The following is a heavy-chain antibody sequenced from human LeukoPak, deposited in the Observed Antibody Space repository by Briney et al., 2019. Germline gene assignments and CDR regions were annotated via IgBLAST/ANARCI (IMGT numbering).Heavy chain of an antibody. J-gene: IGHJ4*02. CDR1: GYTFTVYY. CDR3: ARGQWLNIGSSSSYFDY. Sequence: ASVKVSCKSSGYTFTVYYMPWVRHAPGQGLEWVGWINPNSGGTNYAHKFQGRGSMTMDTSISTAYMELSSLRSEDTAVYYCARGQWLNIGSSSSYFDYWGQGNLVTVSS. V-gene: IGHV1-2*07. D-gene: IGHD6-19*01. CDR2: INPNSGGT.